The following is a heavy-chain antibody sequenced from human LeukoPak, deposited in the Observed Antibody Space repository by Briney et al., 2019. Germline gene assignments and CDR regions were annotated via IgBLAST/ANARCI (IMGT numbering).Heavy chain of an antibody. V-gene: IGHV3-74*01. CDR2: INSDGSYT. Sequence: QPGGSLRLSCLGSGLTLSRYWMHWVRHTPGKGLVWVSRINSDGSYTNYADSVKGRFTISRDNAKNTLYLQMNSLRAEDTAVYYCARGYCSSTSCYYASWFDPWGQGTLVTVSS. D-gene: IGHD2-2*01. CDR1: GLTLSRYW. CDR3: ARGYCSSTSCYYASWFDP. J-gene: IGHJ5*02.